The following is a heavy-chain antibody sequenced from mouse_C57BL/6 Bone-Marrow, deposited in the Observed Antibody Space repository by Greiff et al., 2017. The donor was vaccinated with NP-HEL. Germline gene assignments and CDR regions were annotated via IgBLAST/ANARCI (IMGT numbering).Heavy chain of an antibody. D-gene: IGHD2-3*01. V-gene: IGHV1-81*01. J-gene: IGHJ1*03. CDR2: IYPRSGNT. CDR3: ARCGYYVWYFDV. Sequence: QVQLKQSGAELARPGASVKLSCKASGYTFTSYGISWVKQRTGQVLEWIGEIYPRSGNTYYNEKFKGKATLTADKSSSTAYMELRSLTSEDSAVYFCARCGYYVWYFDVWGTGTTVTVSS. CDR1: GYTFTSYG.